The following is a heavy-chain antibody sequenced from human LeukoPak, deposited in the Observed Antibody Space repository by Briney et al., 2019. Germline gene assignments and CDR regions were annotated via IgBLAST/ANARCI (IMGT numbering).Heavy chain of an antibody. CDR3: ARGINYGGLQ. CDR1: GGSISSSSYY. Sequence: SETLSLTCTVSGGSISSSSYYWGWIRQPPGKGLEWIGSIYYSGSTYYNPSLKSRVTISVDTSKNQFSLKLSSVTAADTAVYYCARGINYGGLQWGQGTLVTVSS. CDR2: IYYSGST. D-gene: IGHD4-23*01. V-gene: IGHV4-39*07. J-gene: IGHJ4*02.